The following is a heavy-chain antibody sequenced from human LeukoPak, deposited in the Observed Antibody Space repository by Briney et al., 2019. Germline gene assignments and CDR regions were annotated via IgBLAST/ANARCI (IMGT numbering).Heavy chain of an antibody. CDR1: GFTFSSYG. Sequence: GGSLRLSCAASGFTFSSYGMHWVRQAPGKGLEWVAFIRYDGSNKYYADSVKGRFTISRDNSKNTLYLQMNSLRAEDPAVYYCAKDVRGYSYGSYFDYWGQGTLVTVSS. J-gene: IGHJ4*02. D-gene: IGHD5-18*01. CDR3: AKDVRGYSYGSYFDY. V-gene: IGHV3-30*02. CDR2: IRYDGSNK.